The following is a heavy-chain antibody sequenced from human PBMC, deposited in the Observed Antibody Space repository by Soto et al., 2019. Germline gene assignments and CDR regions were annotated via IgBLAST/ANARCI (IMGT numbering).Heavy chain of an antibody. CDR1: GYTFTNYG. CDR3: ARGYYYDNSGYYPLDY. D-gene: IGHD3-22*01. V-gene: IGHV1-18*01. CDR2: ISACNGNT. J-gene: IGHJ4*02. Sequence: ASVKVSCKASGYTFTNYGISWVRQAPGQGLEWMGWISACNGNTNYAQKLQGRVTMTTDTSTSTGYMELRSLRSDDTAVYYCARGYYYDNSGYYPLDYWGQGTLVTAPQ.